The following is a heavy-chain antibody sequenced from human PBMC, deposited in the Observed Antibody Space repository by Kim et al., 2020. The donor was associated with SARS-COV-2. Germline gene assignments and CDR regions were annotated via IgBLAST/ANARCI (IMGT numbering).Heavy chain of an antibody. CDR3: ARVNGRYCSGGSCYLEWRDYFYGIDV. CDR1: GDSVSSNSAA. V-gene: IGHV6-1*01. CDR2: TYYRSKWYN. D-gene: IGHD2-15*01. J-gene: IGHJ6*02. Sequence: SQTLSLTCAISGDSVSSNSAAWNWIRQSPSRGLEWLGRTYYRSKWYNDYAVSVKSRITINPDTSKNQFSLQLNSVTPEDTAVYYCARVNGRYCSGGSCYLEWRDYFYGIDVWGQWTTVTVSS.